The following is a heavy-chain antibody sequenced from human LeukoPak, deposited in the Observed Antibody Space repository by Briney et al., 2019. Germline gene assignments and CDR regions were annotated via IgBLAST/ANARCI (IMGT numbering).Heavy chain of an antibody. CDR3: ARRSSSSDSRYYYYMDV. CDR1: GGTFSSYA. J-gene: IGHJ6*03. CDR2: IVPIFGTA. D-gene: IGHD6-6*01. V-gene: IGHV1-69*05. Sequence: GSSVTVSCKASGGTFSSYAISWVRQAPGQGLEWMGGIVPIFGTANYAQKLQGRVTITTDESTSTAYMELSSLRSEDTAVYYCARRSSSSDSRYYYYMDVWGKGTTVTVSS.